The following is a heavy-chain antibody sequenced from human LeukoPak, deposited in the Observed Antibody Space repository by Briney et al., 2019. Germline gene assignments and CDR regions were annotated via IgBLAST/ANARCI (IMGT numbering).Heavy chain of an antibody. CDR1: GYSFTSYW. CDR3: ARRPRGYDSSGYYVSFDY. V-gene: IGHV5-51*01. J-gene: IGHJ4*02. Sequence: GESLKISCKGSGYSFTSYWIGWVRQMPGKGLEWMGIIYPGDSDTRYSPSFQGQVTISADKSISTAYLQWSSLKASDTAMYYRARRPRGYDSSGYYVSFDYWGQGTLVTVSS. D-gene: IGHD3-22*01. CDR2: IYPGDSDT.